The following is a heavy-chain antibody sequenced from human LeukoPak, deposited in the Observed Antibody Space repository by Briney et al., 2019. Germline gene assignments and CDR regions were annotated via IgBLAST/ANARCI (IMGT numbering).Heavy chain of an antibody. D-gene: IGHD3-9*01. V-gene: IGHV1-18*01. J-gene: IGHJ4*02. CDR1: GYTFTSYG. Sequence: GASVKVSCKASGYTFTSYGISWVRQAPGQGLEWMGWISAYNGNRNYAQKLQGRVTMTTDTSTSTAYMELRSLRSEDTAVYYCAREQLFPEIRYFDWFYTHIPYYFDYWGQGTLVTVSS. CDR3: AREQLFPEIRYFDWFYTHIPYYFDY. CDR2: ISAYNGNR.